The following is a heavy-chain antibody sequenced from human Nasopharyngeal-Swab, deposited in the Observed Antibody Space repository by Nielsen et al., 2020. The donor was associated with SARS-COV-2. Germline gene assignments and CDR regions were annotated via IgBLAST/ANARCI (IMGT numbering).Heavy chain of an antibody. CDR1: GFTFSKRW. D-gene: IGHD1-26*01. V-gene: IGHV3-7*02. CDR3: ARASGSYPQGY. Sequence: GESLKISCAASGFTFSKRWMSWVRQAPGKGLEWVANIKEDGSEEYYVDSVKGRFTISRDNSKNTLYLQMNSLRAEDTAVYYCARASGSYPQGYWGQGTLVTVSS. J-gene: IGHJ4*02. CDR2: IKEDGSEE.